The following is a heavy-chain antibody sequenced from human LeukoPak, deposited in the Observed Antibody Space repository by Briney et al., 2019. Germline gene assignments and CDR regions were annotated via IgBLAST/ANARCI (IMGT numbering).Heavy chain of an antibody. CDR2: INHSGST. V-gene: IGHV4-34*01. D-gene: IGHD3-9*01. Sequence: SETLSLTCAVYGGSFSGYYWSWIRQPPGKGLEWIGEINHSGSTNYNPSLKSRVTISVDTSKNQFSLKLSSVTAADTAVYYCARVRRYYDILTGEVDYWGQGTLVTVSS. CDR3: ARVRRYYDILTGEVDY. J-gene: IGHJ4*02. CDR1: GGSFSGYY.